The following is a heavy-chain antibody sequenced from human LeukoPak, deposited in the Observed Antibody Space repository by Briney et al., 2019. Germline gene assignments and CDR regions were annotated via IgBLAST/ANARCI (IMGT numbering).Heavy chain of an antibody. V-gene: IGHV4-59*01. J-gene: IGHJ4*02. CDR1: GASISSYY. D-gene: IGHD3-10*01. CDR3: ARVYGYYFDY. Sequence: SETLSLTCTVSGASISSYYWSWIRQPPGKGLEWIGYIYYSGSTNYNPSLKSRVTISVDTSKNQFSLKLSSVTAADTAVYYCARVYGYYFDYWGQGTLVTVSS. CDR2: IYYSGST.